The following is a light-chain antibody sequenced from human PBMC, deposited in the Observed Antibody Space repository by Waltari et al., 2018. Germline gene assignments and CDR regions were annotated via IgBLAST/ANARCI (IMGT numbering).Light chain of an antibody. J-gene: IGLJ2*01. CDR2: NTN. CDR1: NSNIGSNT. V-gene: IGLV1-44*01. Sequence: QSVLTQPPSAAETPGQRVTISCSGSNSNIGSNTVNWYRQLPGTAPTLLIPNTNQRPSGVPDRFSGSKSGTSASLAISGLQSDDEADYYCATWDDSLRGPVFGGGTKLTVL. CDR3: ATWDDSLRGPV.